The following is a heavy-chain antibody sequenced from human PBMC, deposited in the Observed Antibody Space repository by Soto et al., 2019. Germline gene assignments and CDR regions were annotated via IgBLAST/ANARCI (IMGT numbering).Heavy chain of an antibody. J-gene: IGHJ5*02. V-gene: IGHV1-2*02. Sequence: GASVKVSCKASGFSFTGYYIHWLRQAPGQGLEWMGWINAHSGGTEYAQKFQGRVTLTRDTSIATAYLTLTSLTSHDTALYYFAKDLTRQLAYWLDPWGQGTQVPVSS. CDR1: GFSFTGYY. CDR2: INAHSGGT. D-gene: IGHD6-6*01. CDR3: AKDLTRQLAYWLDP.